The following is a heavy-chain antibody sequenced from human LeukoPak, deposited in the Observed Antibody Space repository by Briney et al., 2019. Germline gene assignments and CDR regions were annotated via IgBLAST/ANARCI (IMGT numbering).Heavy chain of an antibody. CDR1: GYTFTDYN. D-gene: IGHD2-2*01. Sequence: ASVKLSCKAPGYTFTDYNMPWDRQAPGQGFELMGWINPNDGDTNYAQKFQGRVTMTRDTSISTAHMEVSRLRSDDTAVYYCARANFLYCSSSTCLFDYWGQGTLVTVPS. CDR3: ARANFLYCSSSTCLFDY. V-gene: IGHV1-2*02. CDR2: INPNDGDT. J-gene: IGHJ4*02.